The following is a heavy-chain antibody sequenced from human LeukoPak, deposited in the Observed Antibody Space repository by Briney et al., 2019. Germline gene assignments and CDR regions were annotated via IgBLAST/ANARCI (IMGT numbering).Heavy chain of an antibody. D-gene: IGHD2-2*01. Sequence: GGSLRLSCAPSGFTFSSYAMHWVRQAPGKGLEWVAVISYDGSNKYYADSVKGRFTSSRDNSKNTLYLQMNSLRAEDTAVYYCARDPRVPAAPEYYFDYWGQGTLVTVSS. CDR1: GFTFSSYA. V-gene: IGHV3-30*04. CDR2: ISYDGSNK. CDR3: ARDPRVPAAPEYYFDY. J-gene: IGHJ4*02.